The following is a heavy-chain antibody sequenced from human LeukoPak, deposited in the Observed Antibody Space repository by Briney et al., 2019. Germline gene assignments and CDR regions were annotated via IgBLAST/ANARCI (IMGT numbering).Heavy chain of an antibody. CDR1: GYTLTELS. Sequence: ASVKVSSKVSGYTLTELSMHWVRQAPGKGLEWMGGFDPEDGETIYAQKFQGRVTMTEDTSTDTAYMELSSLRSEDTAVYYCATVGSSVTTMIVGWGQGTLLTVSS. J-gene: IGHJ1*01. V-gene: IGHV1-24*01. CDR3: ATVGSSVTTMIVG. D-gene: IGHD3-22*01. CDR2: FDPEDGET.